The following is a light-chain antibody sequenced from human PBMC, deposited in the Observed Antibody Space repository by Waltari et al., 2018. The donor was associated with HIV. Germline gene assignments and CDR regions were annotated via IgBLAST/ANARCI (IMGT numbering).Light chain of an antibody. CDR2: NDS. CDR1: NIGRKA. Sequence: SYVLTQPPSVSEAPGQTARIACGGSNIGRKAVHWYQCKPGQAPVLIVFNDSDRPSGIPERFSGSNFGNTATLTISGVEAGDEADYFCQVWDSSGDHVVFGGGTKLTVL. V-gene: IGLV3-21*02. J-gene: IGLJ2*01. CDR3: QVWDSSGDHVV.